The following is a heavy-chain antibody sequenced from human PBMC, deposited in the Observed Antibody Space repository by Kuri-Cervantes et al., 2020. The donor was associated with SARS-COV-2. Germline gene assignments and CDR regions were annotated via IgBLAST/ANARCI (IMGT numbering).Heavy chain of an antibody. CDR3: VRDLIRDILTDYPGGKGMDV. D-gene: IGHD3-9*01. CDR2: ITHNGNKN. CDR1: GFTFSTYG. V-gene: IGHV3-30*03. J-gene: IGHJ6*02. Sequence: GGSLRLSCEGSGFTFSTYGMHWVRQAPAKGPEWVVVITHNGNKNFYIDSVKGRFTVSRDNSKNTLFLQMKSLRAEDTAVYYCVRDLIRDILTDYPGGKGMDVWGQGTTVTVSS.